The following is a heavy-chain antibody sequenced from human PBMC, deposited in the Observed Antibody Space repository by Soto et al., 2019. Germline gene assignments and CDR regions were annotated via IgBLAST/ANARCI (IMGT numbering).Heavy chain of an antibody. CDR1: GYTFTSYA. CDR2: INAGNGNT. D-gene: IGHD2-15*01. CDR3: ARVPGDGYCSGGSCYQNPYYFDY. Sequence: ASVKVSCKASGYTFTSYAMHWVRQAPGQRLEWMGWINAGNGNTKYSQKFQGRVTITRDTSASTAYMELSSLRSEDTAVYYCARVPGDGYCSGGSCYQNPYYFDYWGQGTLVTVSS. J-gene: IGHJ4*02. V-gene: IGHV1-3*01.